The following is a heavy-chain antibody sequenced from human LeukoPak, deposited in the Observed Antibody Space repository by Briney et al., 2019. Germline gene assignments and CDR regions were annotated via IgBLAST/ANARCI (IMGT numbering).Heavy chain of an antibody. CDR3: ARLLRLYGDYDFDY. J-gene: IGHJ4*02. CDR2: IYYSGST. CDR1: GGSLSSGGYY. D-gene: IGHD4-17*01. Sequence: SETLSLTCTVSGGSLSSGGYYWSWIRQHPGTGLEWIGYIYYSGSTYYNPPLKSRDTISVDTSKNQFSLKLSSVTAADTAVYYCARLLRLYGDYDFDYWGQGTLVTVSS. V-gene: IGHV4-31*03.